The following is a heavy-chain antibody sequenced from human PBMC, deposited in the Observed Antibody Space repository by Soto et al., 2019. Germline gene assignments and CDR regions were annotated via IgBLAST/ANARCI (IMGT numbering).Heavy chain of an antibody. J-gene: IGHJ6*02. V-gene: IGHV5-51*01. D-gene: IGHD2-15*01. CDR1: GYSFTSYW. Sequence: GESLKISCKGSGYSFTSYWIGWVRQMPGKGLEWMGIIYPGDSDTRYSPSFQGQVTISADKSISTAYLQWSSLKASDTAMYYCARTLGYCSGGSCYSVSSTYYYYGMDVWGQGTTVTVSS. CDR3: ARTLGYCSGGSCYSVSSTYYYYGMDV. CDR2: IYPGDSDT.